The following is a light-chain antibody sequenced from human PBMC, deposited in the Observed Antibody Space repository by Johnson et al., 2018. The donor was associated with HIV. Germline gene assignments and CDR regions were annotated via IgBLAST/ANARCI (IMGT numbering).Light chain of an antibody. V-gene: IGLV1-51*01. Sequence: QSVLTQPPSVSAAPGQKVTISCSGSSSNIGNNYVSWYQQLPGTAPKLLIYDNNKRPSGIPDRFSGSKSGPSATLGIPGLQPGDEADYYCGTWDSSLSAFYVFGTGTKVTVL. CDR2: DNN. CDR1: SSNIGNNY. CDR3: GTWDSSLSAFYV. J-gene: IGLJ1*01.